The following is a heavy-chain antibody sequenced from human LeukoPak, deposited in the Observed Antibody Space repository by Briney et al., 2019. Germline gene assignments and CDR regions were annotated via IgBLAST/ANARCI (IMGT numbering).Heavy chain of an antibody. CDR2: IKQDGSEK. J-gene: IGHJ6*03. V-gene: IGHV3-7*01. CDR3: ARDERHYYGSGSYYGYYYYYYMDV. Sequence: TGGSLRLSCAASGFTFSSYWMSWVRQAPGKGLEWVANIKQDGSEKYYVDSVKGRFTISRDNAKNSLYLQMNSLRAEDTAVYYCARDERHYYGSGSYYGYYYYYYMDVWGKGTTVTISS. CDR1: GFTFSSYW. D-gene: IGHD3-10*01.